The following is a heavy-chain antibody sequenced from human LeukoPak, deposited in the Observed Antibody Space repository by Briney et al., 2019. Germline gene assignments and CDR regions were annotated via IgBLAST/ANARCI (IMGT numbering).Heavy chain of an antibody. Sequence: SETLSLTCAVSGASISSSIHYWGWVRQPPGKGLEWIGYIYYSGSTYYNPSLKSRVTISVDTSKNQFSLKLSSVTAADTAVYYCASKRLFHWYFDLWGRSTLVTVSS. D-gene: IGHD3-22*01. CDR2: IYYSGST. CDR3: ASKRLFHWYFDL. CDR1: GASISSSIHY. J-gene: IGHJ2*01. V-gene: IGHV4-30-4*08.